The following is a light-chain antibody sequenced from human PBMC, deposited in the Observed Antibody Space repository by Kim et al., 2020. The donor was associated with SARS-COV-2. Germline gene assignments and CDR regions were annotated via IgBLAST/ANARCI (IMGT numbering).Light chain of an antibody. CDR1: SGSIASNY. CDR3: QSYDSSNWV. V-gene: IGLV6-57*02. J-gene: IGLJ3*02. Sequence: GKTLTIPCTGSSGSIASNYVQWYQQRPGSAPTTVIYEDNQRPSGVPDRFSGSIDSSSNSASLTISGLKTEDEADYYCQSYDSSNWVFGGGTQLTVL. CDR2: EDN.